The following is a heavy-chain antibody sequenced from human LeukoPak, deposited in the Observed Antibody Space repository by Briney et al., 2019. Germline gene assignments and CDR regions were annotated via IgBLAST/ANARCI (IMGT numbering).Heavy chain of an antibody. Sequence: ASVKVSCKAFGYTFTSNYMHWVRQAPGQGPEWMGVISPSGGSTTYAQKFQGRVTLTRDMSTSTAYMDLRSLRSDDTAVYYCARDLTHRRNYDNSGYQIVPAFWGQGTLVTVSS. CDR1: GYTFTSNY. J-gene: IGHJ4*02. V-gene: IGHV1-46*01. CDR3: ARDLTHRRNYDNSGYQIVPAF. D-gene: IGHD3-22*01. CDR2: ISPSGGST.